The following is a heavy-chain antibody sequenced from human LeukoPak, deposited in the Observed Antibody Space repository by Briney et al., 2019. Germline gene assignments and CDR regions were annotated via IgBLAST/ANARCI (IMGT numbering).Heavy chain of an antibody. CDR1: GDSVSSNSVT. J-gene: IGHJ5*02. D-gene: IGHD2-21*01. CDR2: TYYRSTWYN. CDR3: ERRRTQYDCSDP. V-gene: IGHV6-1*01. Sequence: SQTLSLTCAISGDSVSSNSVTWNWIRQSPSRGLEWLGRTYYRSTWYNDYAVSVRGRITVNPDTSKNQFSLHLNSVAPEDTAVYYGERRRTQYDCSDPGGKGILVTVSS.